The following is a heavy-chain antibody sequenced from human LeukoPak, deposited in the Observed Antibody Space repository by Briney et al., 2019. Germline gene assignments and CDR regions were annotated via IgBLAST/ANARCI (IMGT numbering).Heavy chain of an antibody. J-gene: IGHJ3*02. D-gene: IGHD3-10*01. CDR1: GGSISSGGYY. CDR3: ARDHGDHDAFDI. CDR2: IYYSGST. Sequence: SETLSLTCTVSGGSISSGGYYWSWIRQHPGKGLEWIGYIYYSGSTYYNPSLKSRVTIPVDTSKNQFSLKLSSVTAADTAVYYCARDHGDHDAFDIWGQGTMVTVSS. V-gene: IGHV4-31*03.